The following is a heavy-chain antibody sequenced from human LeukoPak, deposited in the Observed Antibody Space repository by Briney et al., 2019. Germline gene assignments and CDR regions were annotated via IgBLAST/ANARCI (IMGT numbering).Heavy chain of an antibody. CDR1: GFTFSSYS. V-gene: IGHV3-21*01. D-gene: IGHD5-24*01. CDR3: ARDRGGGYNYDMDY. Sequence: GGSLRLSCAASGFTFSSYSMNWVRQAPGKGLEWVSSISSSSSYIYYADSVKGRFTISRDNAKNSLYLQMNSLRAEDTAVYYCARDRGGGYNYDMDYWGQGTLVTVSS. J-gene: IGHJ4*02. CDR2: ISSSSSYI.